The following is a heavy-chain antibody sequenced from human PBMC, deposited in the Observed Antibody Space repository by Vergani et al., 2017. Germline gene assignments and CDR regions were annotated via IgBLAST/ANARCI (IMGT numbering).Heavy chain of an antibody. Sequence: QVQLVQSGAEVKKPGASVKVSCKVSGYTLTELSMHWVRQAPGKGLEWMGGFDPEDGETIYAQKFQGRVTMTEDTSTDTAYMELSSLGSEDTAVYYCATGIRYSGSYSGAFDIWGQGTMVTVSS. CDR1: GYTLTELS. D-gene: IGHD1-26*01. CDR2: FDPEDGET. J-gene: IGHJ3*02. CDR3: ATGIRYSGSYSGAFDI. V-gene: IGHV1-24*01.